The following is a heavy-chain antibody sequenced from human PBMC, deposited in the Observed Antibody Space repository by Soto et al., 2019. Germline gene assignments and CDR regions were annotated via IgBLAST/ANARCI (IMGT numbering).Heavy chain of an antibody. J-gene: IGHJ6*02. CDR3: ARDVSIAVAEASYYYYYGMDV. Sequence: ASVKVSCKASGYTFTGYYMHWVRQAPGQGLEWMGWINPNSGGTSYAQKFQGWVTMTRDTSISTAYMELSRLRSDDTAVYYCARDVSIAVAEASYYYYYGMDVWGQGTTVTVS. D-gene: IGHD6-19*01. CDR2: INPNSGGT. CDR1: GYTFTGYY. V-gene: IGHV1-2*04.